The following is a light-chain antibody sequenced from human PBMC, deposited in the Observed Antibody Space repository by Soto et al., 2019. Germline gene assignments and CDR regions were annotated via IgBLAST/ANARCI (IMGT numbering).Light chain of an antibody. Sequence: ILLTQSPATLSLSPGERATLSCGASQSVSSYLAWYQQKPGQAPRLLIYDASNRATGIPARFSGSGSGTDFTLTISSLEPEDFAVYYCQQRSNWPRTFGQGTKVDI. CDR2: DAS. CDR3: QQRSNWPRT. J-gene: IGKJ1*01. CDR1: QSVSSY. V-gene: IGKV3-11*01.